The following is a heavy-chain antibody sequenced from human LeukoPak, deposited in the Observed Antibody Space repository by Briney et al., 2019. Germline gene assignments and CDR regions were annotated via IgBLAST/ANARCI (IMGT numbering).Heavy chain of an antibody. V-gene: IGHV3-74*01. J-gene: IGHJ3*02. D-gene: IGHD3-10*01. Sequence: GGSLRLSCAASGFTFSNYRMHWVRQAPGKGLVWVSRINTDGSSTNYADSVKGRFTISRDNAKNTLYLQMNSLRAEDRAVYYCARSYYYGSGAYAFDTWGQGTMVTVSS. CDR3: ARSYYYGSGAYAFDT. CDR1: GFTFSNYR. CDR2: INTDGSST.